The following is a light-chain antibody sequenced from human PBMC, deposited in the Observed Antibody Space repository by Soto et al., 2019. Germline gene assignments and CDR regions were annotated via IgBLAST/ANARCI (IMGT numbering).Light chain of an antibody. CDR1: QSVSNN. CDR2: DAS. CDR3: QQYNNWPPWT. J-gene: IGKJ1*01. Sequence: ILMTQSPATLSVSPGERATLSCRASQSVSNNLAWYQQKPGQAPRLLIYDASTSATGIPARFSGSGSGTAFTLTISGLQSEDFAVYYCQQYNNWPPWTFGQGTKVVI. V-gene: IGKV3-15*01.